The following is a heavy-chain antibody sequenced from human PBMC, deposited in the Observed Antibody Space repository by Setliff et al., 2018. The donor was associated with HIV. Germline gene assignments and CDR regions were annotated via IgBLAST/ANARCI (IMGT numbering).Heavy chain of an antibody. V-gene: IGHV1-69*13. CDR2: IIPIFNTA. Sequence: SVKVSCKASGGTFSLYAINWVRQVPGQGLEWMGGIIPIFNTANYAQKFQGRVTITADGSTSTAYMELSSLRFEDTATYYCARDQATGYEKVWFSWIDPWGQGTLVTVSS. CDR3: ARDQATGYEKVWFSWIDP. CDR1: GGTFSLYA. D-gene: IGHD5-12*01. J-gene: IGHJ5*02.